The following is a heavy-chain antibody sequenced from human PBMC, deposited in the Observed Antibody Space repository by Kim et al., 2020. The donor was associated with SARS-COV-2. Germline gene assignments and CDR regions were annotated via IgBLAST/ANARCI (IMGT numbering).Heavy chain of an antibody. CDR2: IIPIFGTA. CDR1: GGTFSSYA. D-gene: IGHD3-3*01. Sequence: SVKVSCKASGGTFSSYAISWVRQAPGQGLEWMGGIIPIFGTANYAQKFQGRVTITADESTSTAYMELSSLRSEDTAVYYCAIGTIFGVVNLEDYYYYGMDVWGQGTTVTVSS. CDR3: AIGTIFGVVNLEDYYYYGMDV. V-gene: IGHV1-69*13. J-gene: IGHJ6*02.